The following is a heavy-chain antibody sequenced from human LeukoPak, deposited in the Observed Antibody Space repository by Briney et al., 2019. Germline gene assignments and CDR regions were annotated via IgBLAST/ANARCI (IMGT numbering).Heavy chain of an antibody. Sequence: SETLSLTCTVSDYSISNTYYWGWIRQPPGKGLEWIGNIHHTGITNYNPSLKSRVSLSMDTSKNQFSLKLTSLKAADTAVYYCAREGPIQFLEQIDFWGQGSLVTVSS. V-gene: IGHV4-38-2*02. D-gene: IGHD3-3*01. J-gene: IGHJ4*02. CDR1: DYSISNTYY. CDR3: AREGPIQFLEQIDF. CDR2: IHHTGIT.